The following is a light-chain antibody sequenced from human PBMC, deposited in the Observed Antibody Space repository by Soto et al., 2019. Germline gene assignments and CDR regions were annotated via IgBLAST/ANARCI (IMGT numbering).Light chain of an antibody. CDR1: QSVSSSY. CDR2: GAS. V-gene: IGKV3-20*01. Sequence: EIVLTQSPGTLSLSPGERATLSCRASQSVSSSYLAWYQQKPGQAPRLLIYGASSRATGIPDRFSGSGSGTDFTLTISRLEPEDFAVSYCQQFGSSPRITFGQGTRLEI. CDR3: QQFGSSPRIT. J-gene: IGKJ5*01.